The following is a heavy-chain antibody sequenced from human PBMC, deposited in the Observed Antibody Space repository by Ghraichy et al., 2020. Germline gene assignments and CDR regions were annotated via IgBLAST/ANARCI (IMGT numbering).Heavy chain of an antibody. V-gene: IGHV4-39*07. CDR1: GDSISRSSYY. CDR2: IIYSGNT. J-gene: IGHJ4*02. Sequence: SETLSLTCIVSGDSISRSSYYWGWIRQSPGKGLEWIGSIIYSGNTYFNPYLKSRLTISVDTYENRFSLTLTAVTAADTAVYYCARDYDLGRFDSWGQGTQVTVSS. CDR3: ARDYDLGRFDS. D-gene: IGHD3-3*01.